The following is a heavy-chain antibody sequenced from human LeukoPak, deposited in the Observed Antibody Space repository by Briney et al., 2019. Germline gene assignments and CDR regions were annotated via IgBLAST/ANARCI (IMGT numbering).Heavy chain of an antibody. D-gene: IGHD6-13*01. CDR3: ARLSGRPHIAAAEYYMDV. CDR1: GGSISSSSYY. Sequence: SETLSLTCTVSGGSISSSSYYWGWIRQPPGKGLEWIGSIYYSGSTYYNPSLKSRVTISVDTSKNQFSLKLSSVTAADTAVYYCARLSGRPHIAAAEYYMDVWGKGTTVTVSS. V-gene: IGHV4-39*07. CDR2: IYYSGST. J-gene: IGHJ6*03.